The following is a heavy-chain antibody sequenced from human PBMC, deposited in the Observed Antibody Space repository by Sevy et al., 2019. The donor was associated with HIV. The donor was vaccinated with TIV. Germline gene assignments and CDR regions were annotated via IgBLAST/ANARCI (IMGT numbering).Heavy chain of an antibody. CDR2: IHTDGSSS. J-gene: IGHJ4*02. CDR3: ARAGIGDFWSGYYGIDH. CDR1: GFTFRNYW. Sequence: GGSLRLSCAASGFTFRNYWMHWVRRAPGKGLVSVSYIHTDGSSSYYADYVKGRFTISRDNAQNTLYLQMNSLRAEDTAVYYCARAGIGDFWSGYYGIDHWGQGTLVTVSS. V-gene: IGHV3-74*01. D-gene: IGHD3-3*01.